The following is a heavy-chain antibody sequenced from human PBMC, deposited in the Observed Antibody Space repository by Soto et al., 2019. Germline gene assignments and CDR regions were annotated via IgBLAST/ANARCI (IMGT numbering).Heavy chain of an antibody. D-gene: IGHD2-21*01. V-gene: IGHV3-30*05. CDR1: GFTVTTYG. CDR2: LTHDRRTD. CDR3: ASIADY. Sequence: QVQLVESGGGVVQPGRTLRLSCVATGFTVTTYGMQWVRPAPGKGLEWVARLTHDRRTDFYADSVKGRFTISRDTSKNTLYLQMNTLRPEDTAVYYCASIADYWGQGTLVTVSS. J-gene: IGHJ4*02.